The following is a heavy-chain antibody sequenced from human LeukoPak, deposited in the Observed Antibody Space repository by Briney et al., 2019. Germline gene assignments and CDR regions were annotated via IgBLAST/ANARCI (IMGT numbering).Heavy chain of an antibody. CDR1: GFTFRDYG. CDR2: PTGSGGTT. CDR3: ARGILWFGDDV. Sequence: PGRPLRLSCAASGFTFRDYGMSWVRQAPGKGLEWVSAPTGSGGTTYYADSVKGRFTISRDNSKNTLYLQMNSLTAEDTAVYYCARGILWFGDDVWGKGTTVTISS. D-gene: IGHD3-10*01. V-gene: IGHV3-23*01. J-gene: IGHJ6*04.